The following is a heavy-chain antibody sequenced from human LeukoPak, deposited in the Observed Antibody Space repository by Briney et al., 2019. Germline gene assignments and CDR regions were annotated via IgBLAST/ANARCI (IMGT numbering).Heavy chain of an antibody. CDR1: GGSFSGYY. V-gene: IGHV4-34*01. CDR2: INHSGST. CDR3: AIRYSNYDWYFDL. Sequence: SETLSLTCAVYGGSFSGYYWSWIRQPPGKGLEWIGEINHSGSTNYNPSLKSRVTISVDTFKNQFSLKLSSVTAADTAVYYCAIRYSNYDWYFDLWGRGTLVTVSS. D-gene: IGHD4-11*01. J-gene: IGHJ2*01.